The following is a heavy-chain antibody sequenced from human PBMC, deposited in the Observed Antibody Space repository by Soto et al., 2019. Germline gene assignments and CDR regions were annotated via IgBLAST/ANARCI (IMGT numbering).Heavy chain of an antibody. D-gene: IGHD3-9*01. J-gene: IGHJ6*02. V-gene: IGHV4-31*03. CDR1: GGSISSGGYY. Sequence: PSETLSLTCTVSGGSISSGGYYWSWIRQHPGKGLEWIGYIYYSGSTYYNPSLKSRVTISVDTSKNQFSLKLSSVTAADTAVYYCARGPNYDIFPAGVTAFIYYGMDVWGQGTTVTVSS. CDR3: ARGPNYDIFPAGVTAFIYYGMDV. CDR2: IYYSGST.